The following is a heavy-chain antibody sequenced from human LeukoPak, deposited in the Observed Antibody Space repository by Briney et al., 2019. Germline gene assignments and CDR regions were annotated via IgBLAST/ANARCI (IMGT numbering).Heavy chain of an antibody. V-gene: IGHV1-2*02. CDR1: GYTFTGYY. Sequence: GASVKVSCKASGYTFTGYYMHWVRQAPGQGLDWMGWINPNSGGTNYAQKFQGRVTMTRDTSISTAYMEMSRLRSDDTAVYYCARDREGSTGTTGSWGQGTLVTVSS. D-gene: IGHD1-7*01. CDR2: INPNSGGT. J-gene: IGHJ4*02. CDR3: ARDREGSTGTTGS.